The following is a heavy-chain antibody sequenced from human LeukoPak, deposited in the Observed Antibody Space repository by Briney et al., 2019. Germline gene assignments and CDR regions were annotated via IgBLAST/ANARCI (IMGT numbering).Heavy chain of an antibody. J-gene: IGHJ4*02. D-gene: IGHD3-9*01. Sequence: SETLSLTCSVSGDSINSGVSYWAWTRHPPGKGLEWIGSIYYSGSAGSTYYNPSLKSRVTISVDTSKNQFSLNLSSVTAADTAIYYCARHLYDKTGRPLDSWGQGTLVTVSS. CDR2: IYYSGSAGST. V-gene: IGHV4-39*01. CDR1: GDSINSGVSY. CDR3: ARHLYDKTGRPLDS.